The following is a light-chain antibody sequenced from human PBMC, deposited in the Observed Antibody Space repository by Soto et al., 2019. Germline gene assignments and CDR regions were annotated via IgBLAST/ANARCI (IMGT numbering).Light chain of an antibody. CDR1: QAISTY. CDR2: ETS. V-gene: IGKV1-39*01. CDR3: QQSYNTPRT. J-gene: IGKJ1*01. Sequence: DIQMTQSPSSLSASVGDRVTITCRASQAISTYLNWYQQKPGKAPKVLIYETSSLQSGVPSRFSGSGSGTDFTLTITSLQPEDFATYYCQQSYNTPRTFGQGTKVDIK.